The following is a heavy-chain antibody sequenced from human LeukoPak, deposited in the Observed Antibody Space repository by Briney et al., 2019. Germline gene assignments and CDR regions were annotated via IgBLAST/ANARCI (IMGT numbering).Heavy chain of an antibody. J-gene: IGHJ4*02. V-gene: IGHV1-2*02. Sequence: ASVKVSCKASGYTFTGYYMHWVRQAPGQGLEWMGWINPNSGGTNYAQKFQGRVTMTRDTSISTAYMELSRLRSDDTAVYYCARVRTCYYGSGSYGFDYWGQGTLVTVSS. CDR3: ARVRTCYYGSGSYGFDY. D-gene: IGHD3-10*01. CDR1: GYTFTGYY. CDR2: INPNSGGT.